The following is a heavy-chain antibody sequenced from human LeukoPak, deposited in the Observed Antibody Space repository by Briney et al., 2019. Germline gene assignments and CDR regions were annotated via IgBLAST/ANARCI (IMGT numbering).Heavy chain of an antibody. V-gene: IGHV3-74*01. CDR2: INSDGSTT. Sequence: GGSLRLSCAASGFTFSNYWMHWVRQAPGKGLLWVSRINSDGSTTRYADSVKGRFTISRDNAKNTLYLQMNSLRVEDTAVYYCARQWFGESHNWFDPWGQGTLVTVSS. CDR1: GFTFSNYW. CDR3: ARQWFGESHNWFDP. J-gene: IGHJ5*02. D-gene: IGHD3-10*01.